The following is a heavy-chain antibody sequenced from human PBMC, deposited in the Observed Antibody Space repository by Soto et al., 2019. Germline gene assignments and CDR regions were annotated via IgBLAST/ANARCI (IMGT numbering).Heavy chain of an antibody. Sequence: SETLSLTCTVSGGSVSSGSYYWSWIRQPPGKGLECIGYIYYSGSTNYNPSLKIRVTISVDTSKNQFSLKLSSVTAADNVVYYDARGGPTSLDIWGQGTMVTVSS. D-gene: IGHD1-26*01. V-gene: IGHV4-61*01. J-gene: IGHJ3*02. CDR1: GGSVSSGSYY. CDR2: IYYSGST. CDR3: ARGGPTSLDI.